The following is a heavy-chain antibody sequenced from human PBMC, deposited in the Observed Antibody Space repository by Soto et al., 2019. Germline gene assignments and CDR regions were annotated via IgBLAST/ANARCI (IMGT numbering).Heavy chain of an antibody. CDR1: GFTFSYYT. CDR2: ISNSGDTI. J-gene: IGHJ6*02. D-gene: IGHD2-2*01. CDR3: AEPVPAPTHYDSYDMDV. V-gene: IGHV3-23*01. Sequence: EVQLLESGGGLVQPGGSLRLSCVASGFTFSYYTLSWVRQAPGKGLEWVSGISNSGDTIYDADSVKGRFTISRDTFKNTLYLQLNSLRADDTAVYYCAEPVPAPTHYDSYDMDVWGQGTTVTASS.